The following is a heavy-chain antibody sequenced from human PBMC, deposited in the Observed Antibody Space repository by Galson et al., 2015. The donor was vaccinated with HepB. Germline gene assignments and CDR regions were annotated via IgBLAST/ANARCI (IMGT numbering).Heavy chain of an antibody. CDR1: GGSISGGDYY. CDR2: IYYSGST. CDR3: AREIPHDAFDV. Sequence: TLSLTCTVSGGSISGGDYYLSWIRQPPGKGLEWIGNIYYSGSTYYNSSLKSRVAISVDTSKNQFSLKLSSVTAADTVVYYCAREIPHDAFDVWGQGTMVTVSS. J-gene: IGHJ3*01. V-gene: IGHV4-30-4*01.